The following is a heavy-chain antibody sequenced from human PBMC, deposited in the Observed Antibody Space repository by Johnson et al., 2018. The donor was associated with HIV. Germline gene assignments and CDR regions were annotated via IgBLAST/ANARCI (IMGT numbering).Heavy chain of an antibody. CDR3: AREGGIAAAGTDAFDI. CDR2: IKQDGREK. V-gene: IGHV3-7*01. J-gene: IGHJ3*02. Sequence: VQLVESGGGLVQPGGSLRLPCAASGFTFSSYWMSWVRQAPGKGLEWVANIKQDGREKYYVDSVKGRFTISRDNAKNSLYLQMNSLRAEDTAVYYCAREGGIAAAGTDAFDIWGQGTMVTVSS. D-gene: IGHD6-13*01. CDR1: GFTFSSYW.